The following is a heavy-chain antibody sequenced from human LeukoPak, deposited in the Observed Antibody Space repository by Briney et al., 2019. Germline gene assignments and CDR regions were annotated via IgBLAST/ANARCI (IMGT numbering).Heavy chain of an antibody. V-gene: IGHV1-69*05. Sequence: SVKVSCKASGGTFSSYAISWVRQAPGQGLEWMGGIIPIFGTANHAQKFQGRVTITTDESTSTAYMELSSLRSEDTAVYYCATHKWGQYSSSSYFDYWGQGTLVTVSS. CDR2: IIPIFGTA. D-gene: IGHD6-6*01. CDR1: GGTFSSYA. CDR3: ATHKWGQYSSSSYFDY. J-gene: IGHJ4*02.